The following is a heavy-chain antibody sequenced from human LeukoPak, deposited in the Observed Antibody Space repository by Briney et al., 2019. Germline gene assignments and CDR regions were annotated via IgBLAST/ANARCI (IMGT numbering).Heavy chain of an antibody. CDR1: GFTFSSYS. V-gene: IGHV3-21*01. CDR2: ISSSSSYI. CDR3: ARSRAVAFFDY. Sequence: GSLRLSCAASGFTFSSYSMNWVRQAPGKGLEWVSSISSSSSYIYYADSLKGRFTISRDNAKNSLYLQMNSLRAEDTAVYYCARSRAVAFFDYWGQGTLVTVSS. D-gene: IGHD6-19*01. J-gene: IGHJ4*02.